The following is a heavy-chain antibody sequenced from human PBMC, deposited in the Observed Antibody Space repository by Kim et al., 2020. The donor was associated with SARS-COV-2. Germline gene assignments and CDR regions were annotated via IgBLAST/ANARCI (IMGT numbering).Heavy chain of an antibody. D-gene: IGHD3-9*01. J-gene: IGHJ4*02. Sequence: GGSLRLSCAASGFTFDDYAMHWVRQAPGKGLEWVSGISWNSGSIGYADSVKGRFTISRDNAKNSLYLQMNSLRAEDTALYYCAKDIKEYFDWLLSYWGQGTLVTVSS. V-gene: IGHV3-9*01. CDR1: GFTFDDYA. CDR3: AKDIKEYFDWLLSY. CDR2: ISWNSGSI.